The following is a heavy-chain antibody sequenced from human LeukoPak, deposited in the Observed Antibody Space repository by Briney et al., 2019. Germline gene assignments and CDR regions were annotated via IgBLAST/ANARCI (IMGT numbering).Heavy chain of an antibody. CDR3: ARDRYGSGYHYFDY. CDR2: IWYDGSNK. Sequence: GGSLRLSCAASGFSFSSYGMHWVRQAPGKGLERVAVIWYDGSNKYYADSVKGRFTISRDNSKNTLYLQMNSLRAEDTAVYYCARDRYGSGYHYFDYWGQGTLVTVSS. D-gene: IGHD3-10*01. V-gene: IGHV3-30*19. J-gene: IGHJ4*02. CDR1: GFSFSSYG.